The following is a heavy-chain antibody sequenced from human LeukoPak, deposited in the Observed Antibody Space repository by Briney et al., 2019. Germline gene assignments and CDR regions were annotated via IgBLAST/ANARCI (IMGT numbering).Heavy chain of an antibody. J-gene: IGHJ6*03. CDR3: ARGGYCSSTSCYTSPYYYYYMDV. CDR2: IIPIFGTA. Sequence: SVKVSCKASGGTFSSYAISWVRQAPGQGLEWMGGIIPIFGTANYAQKFQGRVTITTDESTSTAYMELSSPRSEDTAVYYCARGGYCSSTSCYTSPYYYYYMDVWGKGTTVTVSS. D-gene: IGHD2-2*02. V-gene: IGHV1-69*05. CDR1: GGTFSSYA.